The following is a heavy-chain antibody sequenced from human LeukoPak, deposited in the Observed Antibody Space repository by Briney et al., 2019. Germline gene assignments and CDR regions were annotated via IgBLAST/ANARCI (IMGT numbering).Heavy chain of an antibody. Sequence: GSLRLSCAASGFTFSSYSMNWVRQPPGKGLEWIGEINHSGSTNYNPSLKSRVTISVDTSKNQFSLKLSSVTAADTAVYYCARALYSSSWYVRHYYYYMDVWGKGTTVTVSS. J-gene: IGHJ6*03. CDR1: GFTFSSYS. D-gene: IGHD6-13*01. CDR3: ARALYSSSWYVRHYYYYMDV. CDR2: INHSGST. V-gene: IGHV4-34*01.